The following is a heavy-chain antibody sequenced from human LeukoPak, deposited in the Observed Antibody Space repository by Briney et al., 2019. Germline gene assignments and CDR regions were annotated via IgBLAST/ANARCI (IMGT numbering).Heavy chain of an antibody. Sequence: PGGSLRLSCAASGFTFSSYGMHWVRQAPGKGLEWVAVISYDGSNKYYADSVKGRFTISRDNSKNTLYLQMNSLRAEDTAVYYCAKFYTSSSWDFDYWGQGTLVTVSS. J-gene: IGHJ4*02. CDR3: AKFYTSSSWDFDY. CDR1: GFTFSSYG. CDR2: ISYDGSNK. V-gene: IGHV3-30*18. D-gene: IGHD6-13*01.